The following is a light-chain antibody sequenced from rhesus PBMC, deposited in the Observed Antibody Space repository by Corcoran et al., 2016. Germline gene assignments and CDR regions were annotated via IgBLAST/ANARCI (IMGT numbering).Light chain of an antibody. CDR3: QHYYDNPLT. J-gene: IGKJ4*01. CDR2: AAS. CDR1: QNIYSY. V-gene: IGKV1S12*01. Sequence: DIQMTQSPSALSASVGDRVTISCRASQNIYSYLAWYQQKPGKAHKLLIFAASSLQTGIPSRFSGSGSGTEFTLTISSLQPEESAAYYCQHYYDNPLTFGGGAKVELK.